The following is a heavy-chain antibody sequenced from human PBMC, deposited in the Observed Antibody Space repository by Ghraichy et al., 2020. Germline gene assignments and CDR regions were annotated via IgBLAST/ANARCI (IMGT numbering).Heavy chain of an antibody. CDR2: VNPNTGNT. Sequence: ASVKVSCKASGYTFTNYDINWVRQATGQGLEWMGWVNPNTGNTGSAQQFQGRLTMTRSTSLNTAYMELSSLRSHDTAVYYCARRTRFCSSISCSFAFDIWGQGTMVTVSS. D-gene: IGHD2-2*01. CDR1: GYTFTNYD. CDR3: ARRTRFCSSISCSFAFDI. J-gene: IGHJ3*02. V-gene: IGHV1-8*02.